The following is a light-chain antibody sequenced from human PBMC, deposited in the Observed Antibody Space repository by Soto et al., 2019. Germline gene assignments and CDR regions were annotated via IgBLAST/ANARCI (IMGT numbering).Light chain of an antibody. CDR1: QSVSSSY. V-gene: IGKV3D-7*01. CDR2: GAS. CDR3: QQDYNTIT. J-gene: IGKJ5*01. Sequence: EIVLTQSPGTLSLSPGEGATLSCRASQSVSSSYIAWYQQRPGQTPSLLIYGASTRATGIPDRFSGSGSGTEFTLTISSLQPEDFAVYYCQQDYNTITFGQGTRLEIK.